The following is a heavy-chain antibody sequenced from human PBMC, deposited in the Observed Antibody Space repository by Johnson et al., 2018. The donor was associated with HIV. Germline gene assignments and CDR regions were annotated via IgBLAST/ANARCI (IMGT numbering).Heavy chain of an antibody. CDR2: IYSGGNT. Sequence: QVQLVESGGGVVQPGRSLRLSCAASGFMFSYYAMHWVRQAPGKGLEWVAVIYSGGNTYYADSVKGRFTISRDNSKNTLYLQMNSLRAEDTAVYYCAREALDAFDIWGQGTMVTVSS. CDR1: GFMFSYYA. J-gene: IGHJ3*02. V-gene: IGHV3-30*04. CDR3: AREALDAFDI.